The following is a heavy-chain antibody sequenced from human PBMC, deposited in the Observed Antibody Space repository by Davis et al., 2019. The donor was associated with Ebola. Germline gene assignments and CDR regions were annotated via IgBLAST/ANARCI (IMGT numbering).Heavy chain of an antibody. CDR2: IKEDGSDK. V-gene: IGHV3-7*03. CDR3: ATKPPRLHYFDN. CDR1: GFTFIDYW. Sequence: GESLKISCEASGFTFIDYWMTWIRQVPGKGLEWVANIKEDGSDKYYGDSVRGRFTVSRDNAGNLLYLQMNSLRAEDTAVYYCATKPPRLHYFDNWGQGTLVTVSS. J-gene: IGHJ4*02.